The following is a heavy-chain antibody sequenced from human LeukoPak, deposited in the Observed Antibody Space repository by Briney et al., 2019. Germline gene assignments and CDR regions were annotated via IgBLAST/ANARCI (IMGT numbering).Heavy chain of an antibody. CDR3: AREVSPCSSTSCYIYYYYGMDV. D-gene: IGHD2-2*02. Sequence: PGGSLRLSCAASGFTFSSYWMSWVRQAPGKGLEWVAKIKQDGSEKYYVDSVKGRFTISRDNAKNSLYLQMNSLRAEDTAVYYCAREVSPCSSTSCYIYYYYGMDVWGQGTTVTVSS. V-gene: IGHV3-7*01. CDR1: GFTFSSYW. J-gene: IGHJ6*02. CDR2: IKQDGSEK.